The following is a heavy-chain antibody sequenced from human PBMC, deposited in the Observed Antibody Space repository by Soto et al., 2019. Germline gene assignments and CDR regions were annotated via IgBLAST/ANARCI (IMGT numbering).Heavy chain of an antibody. J-gene: IGHJ6*02. Sequence: QVQLVQSGAEVKKPGASVKVSCKASGYTFTSYGISWVRQAPGKGLEWMGWISAYNGNTNYAQKLQGRVTMTTDTTTRTSCMELRSLGSDDTAVYYRARGRDSGYLDDYYCMDVWGQGTTVTVS. CDR3: ARGRDSGYLDDYYCMDV. CDR2: ISAYNGNT. V-gene: IGHV1-18*01. D-gene: IGHD5-12*01. CDR1: GYTFTSYG.